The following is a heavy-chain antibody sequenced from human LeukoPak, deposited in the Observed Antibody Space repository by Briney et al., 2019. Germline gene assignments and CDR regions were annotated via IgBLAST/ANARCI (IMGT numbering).Heavy chain of an antibody. J-gene: IGHJ4*02. D-gene: IGHD3-16*01. Sequence: GGSLRLSCAASGFSFSTFGMHWARRAPGKGLEWVADIWNDGSKKFYAESVKGRFTISRDNSQNTLYLKMNRLRAEDTAVYYCGRDSLGGDYWGQGTLVTVSS. CDR3: GRDSLGGDY. CDR2: IWNDGSKK. V-gene: IGHV3-33*08. CDR1: GFSFSTFG.